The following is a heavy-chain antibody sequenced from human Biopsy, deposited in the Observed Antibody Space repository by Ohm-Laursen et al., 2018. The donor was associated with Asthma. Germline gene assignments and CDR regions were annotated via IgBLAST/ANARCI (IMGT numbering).Heavy chain of an antibody. CDR2: ISPIFGST. Sequence: VSSVKVSCKASGGSFSNYAINWVRQAPGQGLEWMGGISPIFGSTAYAQKFQGRVTITADVFTSTVYMELSGLRSEDTAVLYCAKARCYYYYCDMEVWGPGTAITVSS. CDR3: AKARCYYYYCDMEV. V-gene: IGHV1-69*01. CDR1: GGSFSNYA. J-gene: IGHJ6*02.